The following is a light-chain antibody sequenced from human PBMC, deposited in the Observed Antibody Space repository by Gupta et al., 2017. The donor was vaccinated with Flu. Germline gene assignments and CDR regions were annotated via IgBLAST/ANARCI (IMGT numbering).Light chain of an antibody. CDR3: MQGAHWPWA. Sequence: DFVMPQSPLALPVTLGQPASISCRSSQGLVYSDGNTYLHWFHQVSHRESGVPDRFSGSGSGTDFTLKISRVEAEDVGIYFCMQGAHWPWAFGQGTTVEIK. J-gene: IGKJ1*01. CDR2: S. CDR1: QGLVYSDGNTY. V-gene: IGKV2-30*01.